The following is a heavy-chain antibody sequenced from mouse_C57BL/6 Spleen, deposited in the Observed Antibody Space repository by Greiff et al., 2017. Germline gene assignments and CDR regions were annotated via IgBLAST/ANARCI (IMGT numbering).Heavy chain of an antibody. CDR3: ARGTVVAPGAMDY. J-gene: IGHJ4*01. CDR2: ISDGGSYT. V-gene: IGHV5-4*01. D-gene: IGHD1-1*01. CDR1: GFTFSSYA. Sequence: EVQGVESGGGLVKPGGSLKLSCAASGFTFSSYAMSWVRQTPEKRLEWVATISDGGSYTYYPDNVKGRFTISRDNAKNNLYLQMSHLKSEDTAMYYCARGTVVAPGAMDYWGQGTSVTVSS.